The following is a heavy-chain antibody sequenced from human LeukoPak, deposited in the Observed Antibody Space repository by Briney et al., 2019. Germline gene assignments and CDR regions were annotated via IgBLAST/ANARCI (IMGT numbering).Heavy chain of an antibody. CDR1: GFTFSSYG. Sequence: GGSLRLSCAASGFTFSSYGMHWVRQATGKGLEWVSAIGTAGDTYYPGSVKGRFTISRENAKNSLYLQMNSLRAGDTAVYYCARGSDHDGMDVWGQGTTVTVSS. CDR2: IGTAGDT. J-gene: IGHJ6*02. D-gene: IGHD6-6*01. CDR3: ARGSDHDGMDV. V-gene: IGHV3-13*01.